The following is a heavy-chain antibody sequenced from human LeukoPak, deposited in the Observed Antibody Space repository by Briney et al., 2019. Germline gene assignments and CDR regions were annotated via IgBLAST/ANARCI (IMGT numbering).Heavy chain of an antibody. CDR3: ARPVRRGYSGFDY. CDR2: IYYSGST. J-gene: IGHJ4*02. V-gene: IGHV4-39*07. D-gene: IGHD5-12*01. Sequence: SETLSLTCTVSGGSISSSSYYWGWIRQPPGKGLEWIGSIYYSGSTYYNPSLKSRVTISVDTSKNQFSLKLSSVTAADTAVYYCARPVRRGYSGFDYWGQGTLVTVSS. CDR1: GGSISSSSYY.